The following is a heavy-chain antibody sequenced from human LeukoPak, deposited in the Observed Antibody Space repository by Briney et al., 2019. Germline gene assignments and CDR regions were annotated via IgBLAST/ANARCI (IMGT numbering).Heavy chain of an antibody. D-gene: IGHD2-15*01. CDR1: GYSFTSNY. Sequence: GASVKVSCKASGYSFTSNYIHWVRQAPGQGLEWMGMIYPRDGSTSYAQRFQDRVTMTRDTSTNTGYMELSSLRSEDTAMYYCARGGYCSGGNCYTENDYWGQGTLVTVSS. CDR3: ARGGYCSGGNCYTENDY. V-gene: IGHV1-46*01. CDR2: IYPRDGST. J-gene: IGHJ4*02.